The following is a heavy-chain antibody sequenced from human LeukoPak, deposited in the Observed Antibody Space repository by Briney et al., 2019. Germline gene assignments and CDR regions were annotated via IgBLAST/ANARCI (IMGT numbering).Heavy chain of an antibody. D-gene: IGHD2-15*01. V-gene: IGHV1-18*01. CDR1: GYTFTSYG. J-gene: IGHJ6*02. Sequence: ALVKVSCKASGYTFTSYGISWVRQAPGQGLEWMGWISAYNGNTNYAQKLQGRVTMTTDTSTSTAYMELRSLRSDDTAVYYCARECSGGSCYSLMDVWGQGTTVTVSS. CDR3: ARECSGGSCYSLMDV. CDR2: ISAYNGNT.